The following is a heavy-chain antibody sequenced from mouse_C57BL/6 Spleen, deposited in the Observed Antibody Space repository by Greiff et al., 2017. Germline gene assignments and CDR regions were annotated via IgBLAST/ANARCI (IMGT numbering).Heavy chain of an antibody. CDR1: GYTFTTYP. Sequence: VKLMESGAELVKPGASVKMSCKASGYTFTTYPIEWMKQNHGKSLEWIGNFHPYNDDTKYYEKFKGKATLTVEKSSSTVYLELSRLTSDDSAVYYCARGYGSSPRAMDYWGQGTSVTVSS. J-gene: IGHJ4*01. CDR3: ARGYGSSPRAMDY. CDR2: FHPYNDDT. V-gene: IGHV1-47*01. D-gene: IGHD1-1*01.